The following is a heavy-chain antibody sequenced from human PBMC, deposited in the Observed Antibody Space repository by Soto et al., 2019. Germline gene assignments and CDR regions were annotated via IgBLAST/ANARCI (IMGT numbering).Heavy chain of an antibody. CDR2: IYYNGNP. CDR3: ERCSLVVIPVPGFDP. D-gene: IGHD2-15*01. J-gene: IGHJ5*02. CDR1: VCSISSGGYY. V-gene: IGHV4-31*03. Sequence: SETLSLTCTVSVCSISSGGYYWSWIRQHPGRGLEWIGYIYYNGNPYYNPSLKSRVTVSVDTSKNQFSLNVRSVTAADTAVYYFERCSLVVIPVPGFDPWRQGTLVTVSS.